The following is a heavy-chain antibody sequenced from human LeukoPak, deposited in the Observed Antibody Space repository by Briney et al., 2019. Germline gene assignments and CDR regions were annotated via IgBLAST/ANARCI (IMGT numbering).Heavy chain of an antibody. D-gene: IGHD5-24*01. Sequence: AGGSLRLSCAASGFTFSSYAMSWVRQAPGKGLEWVSAISSSGGSTYYADSVKGRFTISRDNSKNTLYLQMNSLRVEDTAVYYCAKDPYGYNSYYFDYWGQGTLGTVS. CDR3: AKDPYGYNSYYFDY. V-gene: IGHV3-23*01. CDR1: GFTFSSYA. J-gene: IGHJ4*02. CDR2: ISSSGGST.